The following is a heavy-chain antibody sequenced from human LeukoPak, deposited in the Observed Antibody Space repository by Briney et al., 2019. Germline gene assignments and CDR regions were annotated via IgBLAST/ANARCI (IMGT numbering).Heavy chain of an antibody. Sequence: GGSLRLSCAAARFTFSSYAMSWVRQAPGKGLAWVSAISGSGGSTYYADSVKGRFTISRDNSKNTLYLQMNSLRAEDTAVYYCAKGPTHDAFDIWGQGTMVTVSS. CDR1: RFTFSSYA. V-gene: IGHV3-23*01. CDR3: AKGPTHDAFDI. CDR2: ISGSGGST. J-gene: IGHJ3*02.